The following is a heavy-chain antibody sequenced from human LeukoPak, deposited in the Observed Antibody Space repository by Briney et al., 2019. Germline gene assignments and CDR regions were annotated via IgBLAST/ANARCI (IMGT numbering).Heavy chain of an antibody. Sequence: GGSLRLSCAASGFTFSSYGMHWVRQAPGKGLEWVAVISYDGSNKYYADSVKGRFTISRDNSKNTLYLQMNSLRAEDMAVYYCVKRWTGTTIGQLDYWGQGTLVTVSS. CDR2: ISYDGSNK. D-gene: IGHD1-1*01. CDR3: VKRWTGTTIGQLDY. CDR1: GFTFSSYG. J-gene: IGHJ4*02. V-gene: IGHV3-30*18.